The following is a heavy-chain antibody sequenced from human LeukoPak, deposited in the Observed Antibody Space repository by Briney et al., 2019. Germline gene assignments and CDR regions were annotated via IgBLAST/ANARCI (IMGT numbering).Heavy chain of an antibody. CDR1: GYTFTGYY. V-gene: IGHV1-2*02. CDR2: INPNSGGT. D-gene: IGHD2-15*01. CDR3: AKKRGYCSGGSCYSTDY. J-gene: IGHJ4*02. Sequence: ASVKVSCKASGYTFTGYYMHWVRQAPGQGLEWMGWINPNSGGTNYAQKFQGRVTMTRDTSISTAYMELSRLRSEDTAVYYCAKKRGYCSGGSCYSTDYWGQGTLVTVSS.